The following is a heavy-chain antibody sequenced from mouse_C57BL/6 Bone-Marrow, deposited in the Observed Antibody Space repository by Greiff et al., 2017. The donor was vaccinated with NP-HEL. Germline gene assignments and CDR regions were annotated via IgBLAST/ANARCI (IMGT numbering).Heavy chain of an antibody. J-gene: IGHJ4*01. D-gene: IGHD2-12*01. CDR2: INSDGGST. Sequence: EVKLVESGGGLVQPGESLKLSCESYEYEFPSHDMSWVRKTPEKRLELVAAINSDGGSTYYPDTMERRFIISRDNTKKTLYLQMSSLRSEDTALYYCARHSYDGGAYAMDYWGQGTSVTVSS. V-gene: IGHV5-2*01. CDR3: ARHSYDGGAYAMDY. CDR1: EYEFPSHD.